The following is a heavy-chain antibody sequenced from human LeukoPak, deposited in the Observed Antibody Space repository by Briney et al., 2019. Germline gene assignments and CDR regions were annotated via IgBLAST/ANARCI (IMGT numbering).Heavy chain of an antibody. V-gene: IGHV3-53*01. Sequence: GGSLRLSCAASGFTVSSTYMSWVRQAPGKGLEWVSVIYRDGRIYYIDSVKGRFTISRDTSKNTLYLQMNSLRVEDTAVYYCASRHCSGGDCYFAGADPFDHWGQGTLVTVSS. J-gene: IGHJ4*02. CDR1: GFTVSSTY. CDR2: IYRDGRI. CDR3: ASRHCSGGDCYFAGADPFDH. D-gene: IGHD2-21*01.